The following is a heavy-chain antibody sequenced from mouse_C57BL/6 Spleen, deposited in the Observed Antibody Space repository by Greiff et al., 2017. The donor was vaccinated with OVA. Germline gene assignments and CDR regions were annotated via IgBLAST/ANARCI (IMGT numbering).Heavy chain of an antibody. CDR1: GYSITSGYY. D-gene: IGHD1-1*01. V-gene: IGHV3-6*01. CDR3: ARGITTVVATDFDV. Sequence: VQLKESGPGLVKPSQSLSLTCSVTGYSITSGYYWNWIRQFPGNKLEWMGYISYDGSTNYNPSLKNRIAITRDTSKNQFFLKLNSVTTEDTATYYCARGITTVVATDFDVWGTGTTVTVSS. CDR2: ISYDGST. J-gene: IGHJ1*03.